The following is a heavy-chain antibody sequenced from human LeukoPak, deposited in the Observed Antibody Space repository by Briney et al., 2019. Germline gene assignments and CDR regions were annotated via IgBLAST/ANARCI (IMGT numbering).Heavy chain of an antibody. CDR1: GCSISSYY. D-gene: IGHD6-13*01. J-gene: IGHJ5*02. V-gene: IGHV4-59*01. Sequence: SETLTLTCTVSGCSISSYYWSWIRQPPGKGLEWIGYIYYSGSTNYNPSLKSRVTISVDTSKNQFSLKLSSVTAADTAVYYCAREIQNSSSWYRNGWFDPWGQGTLVTVSS. CDR2: IYYSGST. CDR3: AREIQNSSSWYRNGWFDP.